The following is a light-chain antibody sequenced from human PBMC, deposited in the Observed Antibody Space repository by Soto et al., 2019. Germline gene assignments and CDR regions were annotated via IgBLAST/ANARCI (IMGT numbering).Light chain of an antibody. CDR2: DAS. CDR3: QQYNSYPWT. Sequence: DIPMTQSPATLSAYVGDRVTITCRASQSISSWLAWYQQKPGKAPKLLIYDASSLESGVPSRFSGSGSGTEFTLTISSLQPDDFATYYCQQYNSYPWTFGQGTKVDIK. J-gene: IGKJ1*01. V-gene: IGKV1-5*01. CDR1: QSISSW.